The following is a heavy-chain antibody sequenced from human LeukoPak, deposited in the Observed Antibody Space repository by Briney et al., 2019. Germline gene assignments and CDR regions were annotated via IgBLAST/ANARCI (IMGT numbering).Heavy chain of an antibody. CDR1: GYTFTSYG. J-gene: IGHJ5*02. D-gene: IGHD3-3*01. CDR3: ARGLGLRFLEWFGNWFDP. CDR2: ISAYNGNT. V-gene: IGHV1-18*03. Sequence: ASVKVSCKASGYTFTSYGISWVRQAPGQGLEWMGWISAYNGNTNYAQRLQGRVTMTTDTSTSTAYMELRSLRSDDMAVYYCARGLGLRFLEWFGNWFDPWGQGTLVTVSS.